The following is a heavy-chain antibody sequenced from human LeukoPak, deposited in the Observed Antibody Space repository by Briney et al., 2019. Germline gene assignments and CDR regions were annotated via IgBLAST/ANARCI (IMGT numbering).Heavy chain of an antibody. D-gene: IGHD6-13*01. CDR2: ITSSGTTI. CDR1: GFTFSDYY. V-gene: IGHV3-11*01. J-gene: IGHJ4*02. Sequence: GGSLRLSCAAPGFTFSDYYMNWIRQAPGKGLEWVSYITSSGTTIYYADSVKGRFTISRDNAKNPLFLQMNSLRAEDTAVYFCARDRSSWYLFDYWGQGTLVTVSS. CDR3: ARDRSSWYLFDY.